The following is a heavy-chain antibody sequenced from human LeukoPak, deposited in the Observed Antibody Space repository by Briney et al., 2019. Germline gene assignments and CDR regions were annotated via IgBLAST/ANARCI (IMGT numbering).Heavy chain of an antibody. J-gene: IGHJ4*02. D-gene: IGHD6-19*01. CDR1: GGSISSGGYY. V-gene: IGHV4-31*03. CDR2: IYYSGST. CDR3: ATSYTGIAVAPFDY. Sequence: SETLSLTCTVSGGSISSGGYYWSWIRQHPGKGLEWIGYIYYSGSTYYNPSLKSRVTISVDTSKNQFSQKLSSVTAADTAVYYCATSYTGIAVAPFDYWGQGTLVTVSS.